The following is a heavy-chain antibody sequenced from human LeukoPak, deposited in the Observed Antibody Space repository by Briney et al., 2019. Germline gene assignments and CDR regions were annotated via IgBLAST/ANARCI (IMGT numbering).Heavy chain of an antibody. J-gene: IGHJ4*02. CDR1: GFSFSSHG. Sequence: GGSLRLSCAASGFSFSSHGMSWVRQAPGKGLEWVSGIIGGAGSTYYADSVKGRFTISRDNSKNTLYLQMNSLRAEDTAVYYCAHGSMYQLDYWGQGTQVTVSS. D-gene: IGHD2-2*01. V-gene: IGHV3-23*01. CDR3: AHGSMYQLDY. CDR2: IIGGAGST.